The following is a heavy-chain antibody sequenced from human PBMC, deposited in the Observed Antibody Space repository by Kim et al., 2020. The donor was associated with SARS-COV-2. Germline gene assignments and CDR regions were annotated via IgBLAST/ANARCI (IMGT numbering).Heavy chain of an antibody. Sequence: AQKHQGRVTMTADTSTSTAYMELRSLRSDDTAVYYCARADYYDSSGFDYWGQGTLVTVSS. CDR3: ARADYYDSSGFDY. J-gene: IGHJ4*02. D-gene: IGHD3-22*01. V-gene: IGHV1-18*01.